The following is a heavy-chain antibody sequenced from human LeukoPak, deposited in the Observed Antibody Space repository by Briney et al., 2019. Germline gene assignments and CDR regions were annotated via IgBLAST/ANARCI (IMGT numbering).Heavy chain of an antibody. V-gene: IGHV1-18*01. CDR2: ISAYNGNT. Sequence: ASVKVSCKASGYTFTSYGISWVRQAPGQGLEWMGWISAYNGNTNYAQKPQGRVTMTTDTSTSTAYMELRSLRSDDTAVYYCARDLDGIRQWELGFDYRGQGTLVTVSS. CDR1: GYTFTSYG. D-gene: IGHD1-26*01. CDR3: ARDLDGIRQWELGFDY. J-gene: IGHJ4*02.